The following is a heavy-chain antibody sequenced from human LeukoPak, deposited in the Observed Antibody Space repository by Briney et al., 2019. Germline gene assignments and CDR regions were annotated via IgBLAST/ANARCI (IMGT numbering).Heavy chain of an antibody. V-gene: IGHV1-2*02. Sequence: ASVKVSCKASGYTFTGYYMHWVRQAPGQGLEWMGWINPNSGGTNYAQKFQGRVTMTRDTSISTAYMELSSLRSDDTAVYYCASDAFRAAAGYYFDYWGQGTLVTVSS. CDR2: INPNSGGT. D-gene: IGHD6-13*01. CDR1: GYTFTGYY. CDR3: ASDAFRAAAGYYFDY. J-gene: IGHJ4*02.